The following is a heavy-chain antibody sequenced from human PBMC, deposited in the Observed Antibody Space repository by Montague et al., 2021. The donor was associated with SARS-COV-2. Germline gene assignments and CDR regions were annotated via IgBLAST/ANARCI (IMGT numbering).Heavy chain of an antibody. J-gene: IGHJ6*02. Sequence: SETLSLTYTVSGGSISTSFWSWVRQPPGKGLEWIAFISFTGGTNYNPSLKSRVVVSIDTSKRQVSLKVNSVTAADSAVYYCARESRLQYLEWSGSRYDYYGMDVWGQGTTVTVS. CDR3: ARESRLQYLEWSGSRYDYYGMDV. CDR2: ISFTGGT. CDR1: GGSISTSF. D-gene: IGHD3-3*01. V-gene: IGHV4-59*01.